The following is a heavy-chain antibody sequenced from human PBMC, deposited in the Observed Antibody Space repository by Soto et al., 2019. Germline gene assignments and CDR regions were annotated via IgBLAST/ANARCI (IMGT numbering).Heavy chain of an antibody. D-gene: IGHD2-15*01. Sequence: EVQLLESGGGLVQPGGSLRLSCAASGFTFSIYSMSWVRQAPGKGLEWVSAISGSGGSTYYADAVKGRFTISSDNSKNTMYLQMNSLRAEDTAVYYCAKVLRSGGGGHDAFDIWGQGTMGTGSS. V-gene: IGHV3-23*01. CDR3: AKVLRSGGGGHDAFDI. J-gene: IGHJ3*02. CDR1: GFTFSIYS. CDR2: ISGSGGST.